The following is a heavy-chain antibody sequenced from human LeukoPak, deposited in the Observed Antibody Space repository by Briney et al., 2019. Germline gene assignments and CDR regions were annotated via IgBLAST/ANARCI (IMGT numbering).Heavy chain of an antibody. Sequence: GGSLRLSCAASGFAFSDYYMDWIRQAPGKGLEWVSYISSSSSYTNYADSVKGRFTISRDNAKNSLYLQMNSLRAEDTAVYYCAKARLRNDAFDIWGQGTRVTVSS. D-gene: IGHD4-17*01. CDR2: ISSSSSYT. CDR1: GFAFSDYY. J-gene: IGHJ3*02. V-gene: IGHV3-11*03. CDR3: AKARLRNDAFDI.